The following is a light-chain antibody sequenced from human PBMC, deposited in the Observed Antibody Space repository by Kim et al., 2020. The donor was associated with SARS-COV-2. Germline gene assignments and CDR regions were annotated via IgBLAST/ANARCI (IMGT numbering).Light chain of an antibody. Sequence: ALGQTVRITWKGDSLRDYYASWYQQKPGQAPVLVLFGNDARPSGIPDRFSGSTSGNTASLTITGAQAEDEADFYCYSRDSDGDHVLFGGGTQLTVL. V-gene: IGLV3-19*01. CDR1: SLRDYY. CDR3: YSRDSDGDHVL. J-gene: IGLJ2*01. CDR2: GND.